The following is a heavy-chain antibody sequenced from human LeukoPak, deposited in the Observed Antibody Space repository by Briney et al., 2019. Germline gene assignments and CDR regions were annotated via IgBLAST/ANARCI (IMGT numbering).Heavy chain of an antibody. Sequence: SETLSLTCTVSGGSISSHYWSWIRQPPGKGLEWIGYIYYNGSTNYNPSLKSRVTISVDTSKNQFSLKLSSVTAADTAVYYCARESDTAMVGGNWFDPWGQGTLVTVSP. D-gene: IGHD5-18*01. CDR2: IYYNGST. CDR1: GGSISSHY. CDR3: ARESDTAMVGGNWFDP. J-gene: IGHJ5*02. V-gene: IGHV4-59*11.